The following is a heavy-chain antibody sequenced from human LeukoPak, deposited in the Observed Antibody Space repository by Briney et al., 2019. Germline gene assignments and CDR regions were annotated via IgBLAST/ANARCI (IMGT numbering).Heavy chain of an antibody. Sequence: SETLSLTCTVSGGSISSYYWSWIRQPAGKGLEWIGRIYTSGSTNYNPSLKSRVTISVDTSKNQFSLKLSSVTAADTAVYYCARVGGPITMVRGVIIKSEYYFDYWGQGTLVTVSS. CDR2: IYTSGST. V-gene: IGHV4-4*07. J-gene: IGHJ4*02. CDR3: ARVGGPITMVRGVIIKSEYYFDY. D-gene: IGHD3-10*01. CDR1: GGSISSYY.